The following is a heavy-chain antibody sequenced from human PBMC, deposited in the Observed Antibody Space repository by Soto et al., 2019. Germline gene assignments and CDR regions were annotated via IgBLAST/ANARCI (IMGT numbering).Heavy chain of an antibody. CDR2: IIPLFGTP. D-gene: IGHD2-21*01. V-gene: IGHV1-69*01. CDR3: GGVAPSICGGGNFFRPDSYLDS. CDR1: GVTFSTSG. J-gene: IGHJ4*03. Sequence: QVQLVQSGAEVKKPGSSLKVSCKTSGVTFSTSGISWVRQGPGQGLEWMGGIIPLFGTPKYARKFQGRVSFTADDSATPTYLELNGLISDDTAIYYRGGVAPSICGGGNFFRPDSYLDSWGQGSQVVVSS.